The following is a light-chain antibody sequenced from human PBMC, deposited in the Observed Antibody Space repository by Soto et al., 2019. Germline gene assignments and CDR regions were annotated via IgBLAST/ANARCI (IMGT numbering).Light chain of an antibody. CDR1: SSNIGNNA. V-gene: IGLV1-36*01. J-gene: IGLJ1*01. Sequence: QTVVTQPPSVSEAPRQRVTISCSGSSSNIGNNAVNWYQQLPGKSPKLLIYYDDLLPSGVSDRFSGSKSGTSASLAISGLQSEDEADYYCAAWDDSLNGYVFGSGTKLPS. CDR2: YDD. CDR3: AAWDDSLNGYV.